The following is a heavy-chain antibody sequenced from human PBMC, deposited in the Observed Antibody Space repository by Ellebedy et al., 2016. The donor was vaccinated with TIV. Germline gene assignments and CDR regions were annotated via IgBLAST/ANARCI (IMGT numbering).Heavy chain of an antibody. D-gene: IGHD2-8*01. CDR1: GYPFTTYG. J-gene: IGHJ4*02. CDR2: ITTYNGDT. Sequence: AASVKVSCKASGYPFTTYGIVWLRQAPGQGPEWMGRITTYNGDTKYAQKFLGRVTMTTDTATSTAYMELKSLKSDDTAVYFCARGMALYYFDHWGQGTLVTVSS. V-gene: IGHV1-18*01. CDR3: ARGMALYYFDH.